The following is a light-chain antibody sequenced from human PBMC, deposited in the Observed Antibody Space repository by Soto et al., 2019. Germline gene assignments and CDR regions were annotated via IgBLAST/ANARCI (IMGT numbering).Light chain of an antibody. CDR1: QSVNSNY. CDR2: GAS. Sequence: EIVLTQSPGTLSLSSGERATLSFRASQSVNSNYLTWYQQKPGLTPRLLIYGASSRATGIPDRFSGSGSGTDFTLTISRLEPEDFAVYYCQQYDSSRLTFGGGTKVDIK. J-gene: IGKJ4*01. V-gene: IGKV3-20*01. CDR3: QQYDSSRLT.